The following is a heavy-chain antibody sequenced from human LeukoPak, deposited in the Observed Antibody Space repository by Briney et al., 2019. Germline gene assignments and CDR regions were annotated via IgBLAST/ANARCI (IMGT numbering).Heavy chain of an antibody. CDR2: IRSKAYGGTT. CDR1: GFTFGDYA. V-gene: IGHV3-49*03. CDR3: TSYPHDYYDSSGYWGAFDI. D-gene: IGHD3-22*01. J-gene: IGHJ3*02. Sequence: PGRSLRLSCTASGFTFGDYAMSWFRQAPGKGLEWVGFIRSKAYGGTTEYAASVKGRFTISRDDSKSIAYLQMNSLKTEDTAVYYCTSYPHDYYDSSGYWGAFDIWGQGTMVTVSS.